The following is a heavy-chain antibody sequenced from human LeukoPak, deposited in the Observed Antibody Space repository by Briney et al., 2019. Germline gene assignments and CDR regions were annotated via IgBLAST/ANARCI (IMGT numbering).Heavy chain of an antibody. CDR1: GFTFSSYG. V-gene: IGHV3-33*01. Sequence: PGGSLRLSCAASGFTFSSYGMHWVRQAPGKGLEWVAVIWYDESNKYYADSVKGRFTISRDNSKNTLYLHMSSLRAEDTAVYYCARDAASMGYYYGMDVWGQGTTVTVSS. CDR2: IWYDESNK. J-gene: IGHJ6*02. CDR3: ARDAASMGYYYGMDV. D-gene: IGHD6-13*01.